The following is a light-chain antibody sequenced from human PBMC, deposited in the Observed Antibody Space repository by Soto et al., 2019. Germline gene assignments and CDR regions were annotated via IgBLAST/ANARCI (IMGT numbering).Light chain of an antibody. V-gene: IGKV3-11*01. CDR1: QSVSSY. J-gene: IGKJ2*01. CDR2: DAS. Sequence: EIVLTQSPATLSLSPGERATLSCRASQSVSSYLAWYQQKPGQAPRLLIYDASNRANGIPARFSGSGSGTDLTLTISSLEPEAFAVYYCQQRRNWPPYTFGQGTKLEIK. CDR3: QQRRNWPPYT.